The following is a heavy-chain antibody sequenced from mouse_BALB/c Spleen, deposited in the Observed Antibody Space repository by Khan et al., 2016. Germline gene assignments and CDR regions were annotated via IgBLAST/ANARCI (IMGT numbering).Heavy chain of an antibody. CDR3: AGQGFTTASAWFPY. CDR1: GFTFSNYA. V-gene: IGHV5-9-3*01. D-gene: IGHD1-2*01. CDR2: ISSGGGYT. Sequence: EVELVESGGGLVKPGGSLKLSCAASGFTFSNYAMSWVRQTPEKRLEWVATISSGGGYTYYPDSVKGRSSISRVIAKNTLYLQMRSLRSQDTAMYCCAGQGFTTASAWFPYWGQGTLVTVSA. J-gene: IGHJ3*01.